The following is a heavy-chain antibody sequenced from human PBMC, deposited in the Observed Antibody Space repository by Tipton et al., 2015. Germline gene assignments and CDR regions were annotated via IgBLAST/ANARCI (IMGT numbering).Heavy chain of an antibody. Sequence: TLSLTCTVSGYSISSGYYWSWIRQPPGKGLEWIGSFFHSGNTFHNPSLRSRVIISVDTSKNQISLTVPSVTAADTAVYYCARSRYTVTPDSWGQGILVTVSS. D-gene: IGHD4-17*01. V-gene: IGHV4-38-2*02. CDR3: ARSRYTVTPDS. CDR2: FFHSGNT. CDR1: GYSISSGYY. J-gene: IGHJ4*02.